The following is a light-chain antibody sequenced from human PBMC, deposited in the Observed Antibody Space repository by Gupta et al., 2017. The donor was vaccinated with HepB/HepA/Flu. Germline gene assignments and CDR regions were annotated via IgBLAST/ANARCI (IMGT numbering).Light chain of an antibody. Sequence: DMQMTQSPSSLSASVGDRVTITCRASQSISTSLNWYQQKPGQAPKLLIYTTSRLQSGVPSRFSGSGSGTAFTLTISSLQPEDSATYYCQQTYSSPTFGQGTKVEIK. V-gene: IGKV1-39*01. CDR2: TTS. CDR1: QSISTS. J-gene: IGKJ1*01. CDR3: QQTYSSPT.